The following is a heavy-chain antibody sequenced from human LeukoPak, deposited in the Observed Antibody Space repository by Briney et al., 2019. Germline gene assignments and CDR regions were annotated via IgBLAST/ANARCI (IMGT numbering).Heavy chain of an antibody. J-gene: IGHJ6*02. V-gene: IGHV3-23*01. Sequence: GGSLRLSCAASGFTFSSYAMSWVRQAPGKGLEWVSAISGSGGSTYYADSVKGRFTISRDNSKNTLYLQMNSLRVEDTAVYYCAKDLFDGSYILSGMDVWGQGTTVTVSS. CDR1: GFTFSSYA. CDR2: ISGSGGST. D-gene: IGHD1-26*01. CDR3: AKDLFDGSYILSGMDV.